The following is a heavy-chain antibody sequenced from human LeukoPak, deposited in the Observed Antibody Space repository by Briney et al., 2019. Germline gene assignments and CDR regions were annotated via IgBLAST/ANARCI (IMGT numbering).Heavy chain of an antibody. CDR2: IIPIFGTA. V-gene: IGHV1-69*13. Sequence: GASVKVSCKASGGTFSSYAISWVRQAPGQGLEWMGGIIPIFGTANYAQKFPGRVTITADESTSTAYMELSSLRSEDTAVYYCARGGYSYDFDYWGQGTLVTVSS. D-gene: IGHD5-18*01. CDR1: GGTFSSYA. J-gene: IGHJ4*02. CDR3: ARGGYSYDFDY.